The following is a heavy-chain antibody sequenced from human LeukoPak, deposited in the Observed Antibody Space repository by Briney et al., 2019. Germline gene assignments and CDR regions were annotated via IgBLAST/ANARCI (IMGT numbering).Heavy chain of an antibody. Sequence: PGGSLRLSCAASGFTFNNYIMNWVRRAPGKGREWVSGISGGGDGTYYADSIKGRFTISRDNSKSSLYLQMNSLRAEDTAVYYCAKDGYGRSDYWRQGTLVTVSS. D-gene: IGHD5-18*01. V-gene: IGHV3-23*01. CDR1: GFTFNNYI. CDR2: ISGGGDGT. J-gene: IGHJ4*02. CDR3: AKDGYGRSDY.